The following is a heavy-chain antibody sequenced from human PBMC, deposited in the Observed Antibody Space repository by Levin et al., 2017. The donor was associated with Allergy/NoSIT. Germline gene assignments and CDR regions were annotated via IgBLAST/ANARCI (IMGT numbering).Heavy chain of an antibody. Sequence: QPGGSLRLSCAASGFTFSTYWMSWVRQAPGKGLEWVAKIKEDGSEKYYVDSVKGRLTVSRDNAKKSVYLQMDSLRGEDTADYYSVVGKLWLDHWGQEILVSVSS. D-gene: IGHD1-26*01. V-gene: IGHV3-7*01. CDR3: VVGKLWLDH. CDR2: IKEDGSEK. CDR1: GFTFSTYW. J-gene: IGHJ5*02.